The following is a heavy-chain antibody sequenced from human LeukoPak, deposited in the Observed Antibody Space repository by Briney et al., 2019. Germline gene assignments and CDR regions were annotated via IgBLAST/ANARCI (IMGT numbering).Heavy chain of an antibody. J-gene: IGHJ3*02. Sequence: ASVKVSCKASGYTFTSYGISWVRQAPGQGLEWMGWISAYNGNTNYAQKLQGRVHMTTDTSTSTAYMELRSLRSDDPAVYYCARDFYSHDYGETNDAFDIWGQGTMVTVSS. CDR3: ARDFYSHDYGETNDAFDI. D-gene: IGHD4-17*01. CDR1: GYTFTSYG. CDR2: ISAYNGNT. V-gene: IGHV1-18*01.